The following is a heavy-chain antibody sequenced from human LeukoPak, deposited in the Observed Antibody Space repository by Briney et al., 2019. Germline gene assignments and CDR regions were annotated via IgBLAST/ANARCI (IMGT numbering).Heavy chain of an antibody. D-gene: IGHD5-12*01. V-gene: IGHV1-2*02. Sequence: GASVKVSCKASGYTFSGYYMHWVRQAPGQGLEWMGWINPKSGGTNEAQKFHDRVTMTRDTSIRTAYMEVSRLRSDDTAVYYCARGGYSGYDPISTWGQGTLVTVSS. CDR2: INPKSGGT. J-gene: IGHJ5*02. CDR1: GYTFSGYY. CDR3: ARGGYSGYDPIST.